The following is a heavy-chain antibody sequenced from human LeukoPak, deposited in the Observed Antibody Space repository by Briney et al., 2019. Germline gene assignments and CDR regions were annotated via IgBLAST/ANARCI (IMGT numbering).Heavy chain of an antibody. V-gene: IGHV3-49*03. J-gene: IGHJ5*02. CDR2: IRSQAHGGTT. CDR1: GFTFGDYF. CDR3: IRHRHSFNWFDP. Sequence: GGSLRLSCTTSGFTFGDYFMKWFRQAPGKGLEWVGFIRSQAHGGTTEYAASVKGRFTISRDDSKSIAYLQMNSLMTDDTALYYCIRHRHSFNWFDPWGQGTLVTVSS. D-gene: IGHD5-18*01.